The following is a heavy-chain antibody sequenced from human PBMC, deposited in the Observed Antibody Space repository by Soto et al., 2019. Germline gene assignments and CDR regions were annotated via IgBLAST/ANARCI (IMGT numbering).Heavy chain of an antibody. D-gene: IGHD4-17*01. Sequence: QMQLVESGGDVVQPGTSLRLSCVASGFTFSAFGMHWVRQAPGKGLEWGAIASSGGGTKYYGDSVQARFTISRDNSRDTLSLHMNSLREEDTSVYYRAKGPLRFADYGDYADYSYAMDVWGHGTTVTVSS. J-gene: IGHJ6*02. V-gene: IGHV3-30*18. CDR2: ASSGGGTK. CDR1: GFTFSAFG. CDR3: AKGPLRFADYGDYADYSYAMDV.